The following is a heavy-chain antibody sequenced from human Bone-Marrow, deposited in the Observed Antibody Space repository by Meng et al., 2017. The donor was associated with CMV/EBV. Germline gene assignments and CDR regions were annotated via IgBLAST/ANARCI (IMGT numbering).Heavy chain of an antibody. J-gene: IGHJ2*01. CDR3: ARAPYGAKSDWYVDL. CDR1: GFPFSTHS. Sequence: SGFPFSTHSISWVRQAPGRGLEWVSYIGTSCSYICYADSLIGRFTISRDNAENSLYLQMNSLRAEDTAVYHCARAPYGAKSDWYVDLWGRGTLVTVSS. D-gene: IGHD4-23*01. V-gene: IGHV3-21*01. CDR2: IGTSCSYI.